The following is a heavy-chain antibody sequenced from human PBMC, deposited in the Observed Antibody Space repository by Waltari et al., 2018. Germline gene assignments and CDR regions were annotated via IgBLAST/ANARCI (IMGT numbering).Heavy chain of an antibody. CDR2: VHGSGRT. Sequence: QLQLQASSPGLVKPSGTMSLTCPVSGDSVTSSYLWNWVRQPPGKGLEWIGQVHGSGRTNYNPSFASRVTVSLDTSNNQVSLKVTSATAADTAVYYCARDRGRGLYLDSWGPGTLVTVSP. J-gene: IGHJ4*02. CDR3: ARDRGRGLYLDS. CDR1: GDSVTSSYL. V-gene: IGHV4-4*02. D-gene: IGHD2-15*01.